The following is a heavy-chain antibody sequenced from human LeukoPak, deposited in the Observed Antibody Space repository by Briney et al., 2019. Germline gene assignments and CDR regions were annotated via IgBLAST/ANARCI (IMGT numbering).Heavy chain of an antibody. CDR1: GFTFSSYA. Sequence: PGRSLRLSCAASGFTFSSYAMHWVRQAPGKGLEWVAVIWYDGSNEYYADSVKGRFTISRDNSKNTLYLQMNSLRAEDTAVYYCARDRYSGVADYWGQGTLVTVSS. CDR3: ARDRYSGVADY. J-gene: IGHJ4*02. D-gene: IGHD1-26*01. CDR2: IWYDGSNE. V-gene: IGHV3-33*08.